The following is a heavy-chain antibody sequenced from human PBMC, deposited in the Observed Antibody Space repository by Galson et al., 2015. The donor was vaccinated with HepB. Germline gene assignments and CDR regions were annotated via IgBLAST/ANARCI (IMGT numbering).Heavy chain of an antibody. D-gene: IGHD2-2*01. Sequence: QSGAEVKKPGASVKVSCKASGYTFASYGISWVRQAPGQGLEWMGWISGYNGHTNFAQKFQGRVTMTTDTSTSTAYMELRSLRSDDTAVYYCARGIDKGDIVVVPAYHGMDVWGQGTAVTVSS. J-gene: IGHJ6*02. CDR3: ARGIDKGDIVVVPAYHGMDV. CDR2: ISGYNGHT. V-gene: IGHV1-18*01. CDR1: GYTFASYG.